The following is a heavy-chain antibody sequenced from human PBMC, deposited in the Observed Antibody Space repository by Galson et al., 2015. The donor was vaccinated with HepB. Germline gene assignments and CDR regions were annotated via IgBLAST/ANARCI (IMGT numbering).Heavy chain of an antibody. Sequence: SLRLSCAASGFVFSAYSMTWVRQAPGKGLEWVSYIYRNGLTIYYADSVKGRFTIPRDNAKNSLYLQMNSLRAEDTAVYYCARDSGITGADDYWGRGTLVTVSS. CDR3: ARDSGITGADDY. CDR1: GFVFSAYS. CDR2: IYRNGLTI. D-gene: IGHD1-14*01. V-gene: IGHV3-48*01. J-gene: IGHJ4*02.